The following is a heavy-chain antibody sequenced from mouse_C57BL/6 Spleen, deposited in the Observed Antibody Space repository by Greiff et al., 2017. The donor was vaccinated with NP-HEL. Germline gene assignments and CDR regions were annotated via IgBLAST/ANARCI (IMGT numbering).Heavy chain of an antibody. CDR2: IDPSDSET. Sequence: VQLQESGAELVRPGSSVKLSCKASGYTFTSYWMHWVKQRPIQGLEWIGNIDPSDSETHYNQKFKDKATLTVDKSSSTAYMQLSSLTSEDSAVYYCARNDYDQDYAMDYWGQGTSVTVSS. J-gene: IGHJ4*01. CDR3: ARNDYDQDYAMDY. V-gene: IGHV1-52*01. CDR1: GYTFTSYW. D-gene: IGHD2-4*01.